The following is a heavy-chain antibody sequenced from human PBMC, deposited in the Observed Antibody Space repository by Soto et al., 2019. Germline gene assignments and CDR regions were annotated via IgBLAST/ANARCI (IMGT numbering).Heavy chain of an antibody. CDR3: ARGIGRSSSPGY. CDR2: MNPNSGNT. D-gene: IGHD6-6*01. CDR1: GYTFTNYA. J-gene: IGHJ4*02. Sequence: ASVKVSCKASGYTFTNYAVHWVRQATGQRLEWMGWMNPNSGNTGYAQKFQGRVTMTRNTSISTAYMELSSLRSEDTAVYYCARGIGRSSSPGYRGQGTLVTVSS. V-gene: IGHV1-8*02.